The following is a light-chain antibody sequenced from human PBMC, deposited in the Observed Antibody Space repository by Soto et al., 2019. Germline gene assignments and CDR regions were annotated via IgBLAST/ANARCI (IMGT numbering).Light chain of an antibody. CDR1: NTGSKR. J-gene: IGLJ1*01. CDR3: QVWDGFSDHYV. V-gene: IGLV3-21*02. CDR2: DDR. Sequence: SYELTQPPSVSVAPGQTARITCGGNNTGSKRVHWYQQKPGQAPVLVVFDDRDRPSGIPERFSGSNSGNTATLTISGVGAGDEADYYCQVWDGFSDHYVFGTGTRSPS.